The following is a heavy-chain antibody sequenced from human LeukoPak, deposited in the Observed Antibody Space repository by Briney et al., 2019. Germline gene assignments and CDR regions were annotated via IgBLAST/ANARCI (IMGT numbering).Heavy chain of an antibody. J-gene: IGHJ4*02. CDR1: GFTVSSNY. Sequence: GGSLRLSCAASGFTVSSNYMSRVRQAPGKGLEWVSVIYSGGSTYYADSVRGRFTISRDNAKNSLYLQMNSLRAEDTAVYYCAKAITYYYDSSGYPDYWGQGTLVTVSS. CDR3: AKAITYYYDSSGYPDY. V-gene: IGHV3-53*01. CDR2: IYSGGST. D-gene: IGHD3-22*01.